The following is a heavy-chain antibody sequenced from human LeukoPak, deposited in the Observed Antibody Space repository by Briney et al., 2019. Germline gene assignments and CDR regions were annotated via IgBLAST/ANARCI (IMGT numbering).Heavy chain of an antibody. CDR2: IYYSGST. V-gene: IGHV4-31*03. Sequence: SETLSLTCTVSGGSISSGGYYWSWIRQHPGRGLEWIGYIYYSGSTYYNPSLKSRVTISVDTSKNQFSLKLSSVTAADTAVYYCAREGTPHYDFWSEKINNGFDPWGQGTLVTVSS. CDR1: GGSISSGGYY. CDR3: AREGTPHYDFWSEKINNGFDP. D-gene: IGHD3-3*01. J-gene: IGHJ5*02.